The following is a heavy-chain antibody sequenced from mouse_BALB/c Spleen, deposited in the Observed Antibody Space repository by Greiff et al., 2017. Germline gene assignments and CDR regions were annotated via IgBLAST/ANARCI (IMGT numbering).Heavy chain of an antibody. V-gene: IGHV1-7*01. CDR3: TRLGGSAWFAY. D-gene: IGHD1-1*02. CDR1: GYTFTSYW. J-gene: IGHJ3*01. Sequence: QVHVKQSGAELAKPGASVKMSCKASGYTFTSYWMHWVKQRPGQGLEWIGYINPSTGYTEYNQKFKDKATLTADKSSSTAYMQLSSPTSEDSAVYYCTRLGGSAWFAYWGQGTLVTVSA. CDR2: INPSTGYT.